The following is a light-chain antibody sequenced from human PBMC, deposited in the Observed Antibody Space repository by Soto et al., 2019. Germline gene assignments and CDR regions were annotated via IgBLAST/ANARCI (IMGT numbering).Light chain of an antibody. Sequence: DIQMTQSPSTLSASVGDRVTITCRASQSISSWLAWYQQKPGKAPKLLISDAISLESGVPSRFSGSGSGTEFTLTISSLQPDDFATYYCQQYKSYWTFGQGTKVVIK. V-gene: IGKV1-5*01. J-gene: IGKJ1*01. CDR2: DAI. CDR1: QSISSW. CDR3: QQYKSYWT.